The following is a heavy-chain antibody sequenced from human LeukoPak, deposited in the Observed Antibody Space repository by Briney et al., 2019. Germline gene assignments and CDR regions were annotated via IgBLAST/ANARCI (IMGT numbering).Heavy chain of an antibody. CDR1: GDSTSSDRYY. D-gene: IGHD1-26*01. J-gene: IGHJ4*02. V-gene: IGHV4-39*01. Sequence: SETLSLTCTISGDSTSSDRYYGGWVRQPPGKGLEWIGNIYYSGSTYYNPSLKSRVTMSVDTSKNQLFLKLNSVTAADTAVYYCARGRPYSGGYHLDYWGQGTLVTVSP. CDR3: ARGRPYSGGYHLDY. CDR2: IYYSGST.